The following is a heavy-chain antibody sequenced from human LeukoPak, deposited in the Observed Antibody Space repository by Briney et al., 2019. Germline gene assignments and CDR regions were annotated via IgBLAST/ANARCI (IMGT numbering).Heavy chain of an antibody. CDR3: ARCSGGDFDY. D-gene: IGHD6-19*01. Sequence: GGSLRLSCAASGFTFSNYEMNWVRQAPGKGLEWVSYISSSGSNTYYADSVKGRFTISRDNAKNSMYLRMNSLRVEDTAVYYCARCSGGDFDYWGQGTLVTVSS. J-gene: IGHJ4*02. CDR1: GFTFSNYE. V-gene: IGHV3-48*03. CDR2: ISSSGSNT.